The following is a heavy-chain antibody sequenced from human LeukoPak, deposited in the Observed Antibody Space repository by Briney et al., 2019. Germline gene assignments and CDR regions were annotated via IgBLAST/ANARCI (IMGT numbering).Heavy chain of an antibody. V-gene: IGHV4-34*01. CDR2: INHSGNT. J-gene: IGHJ5*02. D-gene: IGHD3-10*01. Sequence: PSETLSLTCAVYGVSLSGDYWSWIRQSPGKGLEWVGEINHSGNTNYNPSLKSRATMSVDTSKNQISLKLSSVTAADTAVYYCARGFGNVRGVTWGQGTLVTVSS. CDR1: GVSLSGDY. CDR3: ARGFGNVRGVT.